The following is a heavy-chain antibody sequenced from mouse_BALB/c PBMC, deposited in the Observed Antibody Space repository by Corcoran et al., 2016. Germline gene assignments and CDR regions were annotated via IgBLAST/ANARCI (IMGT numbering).Heavy chain of an antibody. CDR2: IDPANGNT. Sequence: EVQLQQSGAELVKPGASVKLSCTASGFNIKDTYMHWGKQRPEQGLEWIGRIDPANGNTKYDPKFQGKATITADTSSNTAYLQLSSLTSEDTAVYYCARATATTCWGQGTTLTVSS. V-gene: IGHV14-3*02. D-gene: IGHD1-2*01. CDR3: ARATATTC. J-gene: IGHJ2*01. CDR1: GFNIKDTY.